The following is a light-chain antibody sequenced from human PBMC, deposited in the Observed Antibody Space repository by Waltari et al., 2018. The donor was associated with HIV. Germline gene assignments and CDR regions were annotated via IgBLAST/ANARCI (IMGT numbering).Light chain of an antibody. CDR1: NIDVGNYNL. CDR3: LTCVSDSGTWK. CDR2: DVS. J-gene: IGLJ3*02. Sequence: QSPLTQPASVSGNPGQSVTITCTGTNIDVGNYNLVSWYQQHPGKAPKLLIFDVSTRPSGVSSRFSGCKSGYWAALTISRLLAEDESYYFCLTCVSDSGTWKFGGGTYLTV. V-gene: IGLV2-23*02.